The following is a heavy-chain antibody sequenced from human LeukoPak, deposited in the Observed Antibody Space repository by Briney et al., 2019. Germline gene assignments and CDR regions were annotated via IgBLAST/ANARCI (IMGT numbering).Heavy chain of an antibody. D-gene: IGHD4-17*01. CDR2: IIPILGIA. CDR3: ASQSRGVTVTYLPN. J-gene: IGHJ4*02. CDR1: GGTFSSYA. V-gene: IGHV1-69*04. Sequence: SVKVSCKASGGTFSSYAISWVRQAPGQGLEWMGRIIPILGIANCAQKFQGRVTITADKSTSTAYMELSSLRSEDTAVYYCASQSRGVTVTYLPNWGQGTLVTVSS.